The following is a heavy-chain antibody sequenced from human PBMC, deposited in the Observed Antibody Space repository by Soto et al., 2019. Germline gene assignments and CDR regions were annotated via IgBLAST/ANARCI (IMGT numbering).Heavy chain of an antibody. J-gene: IGHJ6*02. V-gene: IGHV3-48*02. CDR3: ARAHYYDSSGYPSGGMDV. CDR2: ISSSSTI. D-gene: IGHD3-22*01. CDR1: GFTFSDYC. Sequence: GGSLRLSCAASGFTFSDYCMNWVRQAPGKGLEWVSYISSSSTIYYADSVKGRFTISRDNAKNSLYLQMNSLRDEDTAVYYCARAHYYDSSGYPSGGMDVWGQGTTVTVSS.